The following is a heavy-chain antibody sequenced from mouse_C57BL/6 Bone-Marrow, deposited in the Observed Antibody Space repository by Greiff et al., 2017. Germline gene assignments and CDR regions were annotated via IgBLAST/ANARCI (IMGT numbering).Heavy chain of an antibody. CDR1: GFSLTSYG. J-gene: IGHJ1*03. CDR3: AKSWRNLYWDFDG. Sequence: QVHVKQSGPGLVQPSQSLSITCTVSGFSLTSYGVHWVRQSPGKGLEWLGVIWRGGSTDYNAAFMSRLSITKDNTKSQVVFKMNSLQTDDAAIYYCAKSWRNLYWDFDGWGTGTTVTVSS. V-gene: IGHV2-5*01. CDR2: IWRGGST.